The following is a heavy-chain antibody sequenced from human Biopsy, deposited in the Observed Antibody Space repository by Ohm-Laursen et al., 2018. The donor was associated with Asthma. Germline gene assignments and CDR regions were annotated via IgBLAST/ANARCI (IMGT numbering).Heavy chain of an antibody. V-gene: IGHV1-69*13. CDR3: ARKAGSCISRTCYSLDF. CDR1: EGTFNTYV. D-gene: IGHD2-2*01. J-gene: IGHJ4*02. CDR2: INSVFGTT. Sequence: SVKVSCKSLEGTFNTYVIGWVRQAPGQGLEWMGGINSVFGTTTYPQKFQDRVTITADDSTSTVYMELSSLRSEDTVVYYCARKAGSCISRTCYSLDFWGQGTLVTVSS.